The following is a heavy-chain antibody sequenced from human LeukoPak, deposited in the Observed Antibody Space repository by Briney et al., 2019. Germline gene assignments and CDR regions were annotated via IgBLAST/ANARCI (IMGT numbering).Heavy chain of an antibody. CDR1: GGSISSYY. J-gene: IGHJ6*02. Sequence: SSETLSLTCTVSGGSISSYYWSWIRQPPGKGLEWIGYIYYSGSTNYNPSLKSRVTISVDTSKNQFSLKLSSVTAADTAVYYCARHRRDMDVWGQGTTVTVSS. CDR3: ARHRRDMDV. V-gene: IGHV4-59*08. CDR2: IYYSGST.